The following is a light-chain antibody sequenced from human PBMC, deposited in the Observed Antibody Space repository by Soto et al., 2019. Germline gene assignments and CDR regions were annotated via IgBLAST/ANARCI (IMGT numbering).Light chain of an antibody. CDR3: SSYTRSSTLYVV. Sequence: QSALTQPASVSGSPGQSITISCTGTSSDVGGYNYVSWYQQHPGKAPKLMIYDVSNRPSGVSNRFPGSKSGNTASLTISGLQAEDEADYYCSSYTRSSTLYVVFAGGTKVTVL. V-gene: IGLV2-14*01. CDR1: SSDVGGYNY. J-gene: IGLJ2*01. CDR2: DVS.